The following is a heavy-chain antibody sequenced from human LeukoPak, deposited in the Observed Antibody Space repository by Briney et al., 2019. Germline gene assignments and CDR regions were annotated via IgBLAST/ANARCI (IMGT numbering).Heavy chain of an antibody. CDR3: ARGGYYGDYGSNWFDP. V-gene: IGHV3-21*01. J-gene: IGHJ5*02. D-gene: IGHD4-17*01. CDR2: ISSSSSYI. Sequence: GGSLRLSCAASGFSFSLYSMNWVRQAPGKGLEWVSSISSSSSYIYYADSVKGRFTISRDNAKNSLYLQMNSLRAEDTAVYYCARGGYYGDYGSNWFDPWGQGTLVTVSS. CDR1: GFSFSLYS.